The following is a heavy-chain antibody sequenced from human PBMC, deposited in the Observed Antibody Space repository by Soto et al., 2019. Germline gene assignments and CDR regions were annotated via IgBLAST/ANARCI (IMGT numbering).Heavy chain of an antibody. Sequence: GGSLRLSCAASGFTFSSYGMHWVRQAPGKGLEWVAVISYDGSNKYYADSVKGRFTISRDNSKNTLYLQMNSLRAEDTAVYYCAKDRVTMIVDHIVHYYYYGMDVWGQGTTVTVSS. V-gene: IGHV3-30*18. J-gene: IGHJ6*02. CDR2: ISYDGSNK. CDR3: AKDRVTMIVDHIVHYYYYGMDV. CDR1: GFTFSSYG. D-gene: IGHD3-22*01.